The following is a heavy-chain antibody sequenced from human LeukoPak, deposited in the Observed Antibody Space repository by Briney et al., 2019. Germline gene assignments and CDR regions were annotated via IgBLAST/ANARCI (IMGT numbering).Heavy chain of an antibody. Sequence: SETLSLTCTVSGGSVRSYHWSWIRQSPGEGLEWIAYIHNSGGTRHNPSLQSPVTISVDTSKNQFSLKLRSVTAADTAVYYCVRDWEGFNFDIWGQGTMVTVSS. CDR3: VRDWEGFNFDI. CDR1: GGSVRSYH. J-gene: IGHJ3*02. V-gene: IGHV4-59*02. CDR2: IHNSGGT. D-gene: IGHD1-26*01.